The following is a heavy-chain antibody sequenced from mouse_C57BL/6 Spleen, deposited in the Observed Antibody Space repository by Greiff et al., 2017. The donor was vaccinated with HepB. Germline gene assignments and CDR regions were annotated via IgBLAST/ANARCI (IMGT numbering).Heavy chain of an antibody. CDR1: GFTFSDYG. J-gene: IGHJ3*01. D-gene: IGHD1-1*01. Sequence: DVQLVESGGGLVKPGGSLKLSCAASGFTFSDYGMHWVRQAPEKGLEWVAYISSGSSTIYYADTVKGRFTISRDNAKNTLFLQMTSLRSEDTAMYYCARDYYYGAFAYWGQGTLVTVSA. V-gene: IGHV5-17*01. CDR3: ARDYYYGAFAY. CDR2: ISSGSSTI.